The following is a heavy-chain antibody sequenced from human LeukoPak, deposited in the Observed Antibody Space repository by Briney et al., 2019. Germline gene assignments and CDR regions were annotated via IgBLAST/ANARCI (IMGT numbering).Heavy chain of an antibody. CDR3: ARADYGGNSELGY. V-gene: IGHV3-48*04. Sequence: GGSLRLSCAASGFTFSSYAMSWVRQAPGKGLEWVSYISDSGYTIYYADSVKGRFTISRDNAKNSLYLQMNSLRAEDTAMYYCARADYGGNSELGYWGQGTLVTVSS. CDR2: ISDSGYTI. CDR1: GFTFSSYA. J-gene: IGHJ4*02. D-gene: IGHD4-23*01.